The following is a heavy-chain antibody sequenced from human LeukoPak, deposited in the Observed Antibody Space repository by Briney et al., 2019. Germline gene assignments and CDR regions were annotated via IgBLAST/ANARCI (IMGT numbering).Heavy chain of an antibody. Sequence: PSETLSLTCAVSGGSISSGGYSWSWIRQPPGKGLEWIGYIYYSRSTYYNPSLKSRLTISVDTSKNQFSLKLSSVTAADTAVYYCARAFRGIFGVFEAFDIWGQGTMVTVSS. CDR3: ARAFRGIFGVFEAFDI. V-gene: IGHV4-30-4*07. CDR2: IYYSRST. J-gene: IGHJ3*02. D-gene: IGHD3-3*01. CDR1: GGSISSGGYS.